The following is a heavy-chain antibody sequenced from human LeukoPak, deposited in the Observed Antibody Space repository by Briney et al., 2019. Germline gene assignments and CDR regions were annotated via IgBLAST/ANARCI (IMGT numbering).Heavy chain of an antibody. CDR3: ARVRYCSGGSCYPTYYYYYMDV. D-gene: IGHD2-15*01. V-gene: IGHV4-34*01. CDR1: GGSFSGYY. Sequence: PSETLSLTCAVYGGSFSGYYWSWIRQPPGKGLEWIGEINHSGSTNYNPSLKSRVTISVDTSKNQFSLKLSSVTAADTAVYYCARVRYCSGGSCYPTYYYYYMDVWGKGTTVTVSS. CDR2: INHSGST. J-gene: IGHJ6*03.